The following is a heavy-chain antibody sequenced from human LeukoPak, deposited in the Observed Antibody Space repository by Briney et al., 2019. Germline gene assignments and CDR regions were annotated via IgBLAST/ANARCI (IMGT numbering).Heavy chain of an antibody. Sequence: PGGSLRLSCVASGFIFRNYAMSWVRHAPGKGLEWVSAITGSGDTTYYAHSVKGRFTISRDNSTNTLYVEMNTLRAENTAVYYCAKWGDYDILTGYYVSDFWGQGTLVTVSS. CDR1: GFIFRNYA. V-gene: IGHV3-23*01. D-gene: IGHD3-9*01. J-gene: IGHJ4*02. CDR3: AKWGDYDILTGYYVSDF. CDR2: ITGSGDTT.